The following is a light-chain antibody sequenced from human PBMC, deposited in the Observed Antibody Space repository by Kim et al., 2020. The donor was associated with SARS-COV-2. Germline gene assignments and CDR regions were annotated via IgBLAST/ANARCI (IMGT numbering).Light chain of an antibody. CDR1: QSLVHSDGNTY. CDR2: KVS. V-gene: IGKV2-30*02. J-gene: IGKJ2*01. Sequence: QPASISCRSSQSLVHSDGNTYLTWLLQRPGQSPRRLISKVSSRDSGVPQRFRGSGSGSDFTLEISWVEAEDVGIYYCMQRTHWPYTFGQGTKLEI. CDR3: MQRTHWPYT.